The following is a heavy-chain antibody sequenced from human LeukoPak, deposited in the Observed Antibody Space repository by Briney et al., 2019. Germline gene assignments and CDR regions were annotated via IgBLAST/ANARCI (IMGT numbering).Heavy chain of an antibody. CDR3: AKDQFATAMDFFDY. CDR2: ISYDGSNK. D-gene: IGHD5-18*01. CDR1: GFTFSSYG. Sequence: GGSLRLSCAASGFTFSSYGMHWVRQAPGKGLEWVAVISYDGSNKYYADSVKGRFTISRYNAKNTRYLQMNSLRAEDTAVYYCAKDQFATAMDFFDYWGQGTLVTVSS. J-gene: IGHJ4*02. V-gene: IGHV3-30*18.